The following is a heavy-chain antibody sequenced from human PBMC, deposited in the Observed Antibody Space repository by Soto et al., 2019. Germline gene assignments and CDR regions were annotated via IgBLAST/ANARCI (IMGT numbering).Heavy chain of an antibody. CDR1: GGSISSYY. J-gene: IGHJ5*02. D-gene: IGHD1-1*01. CDR3: ARVGTGTVRGRTNWFDP. V-gene: IGHV4-59*01. CDR2: IYYSGST. Sequence: SETLSLTCTVSGGSISSYYWSWVRQPPGKGLEWIGYIYYSGSTNYNPSLKSRVTISVDTSKNQFSLKLSSVTAADTAVYYCARVGTGTVRGRTNWFDPWGQGTLVTVSS.